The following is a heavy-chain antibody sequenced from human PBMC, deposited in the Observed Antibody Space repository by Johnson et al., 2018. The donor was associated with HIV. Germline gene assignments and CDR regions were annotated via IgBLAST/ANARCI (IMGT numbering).Heavy chain of an antibody. CDR3: AKDQGGTYNLGAFDS. D-gene: IGHD1-14*01. CDR2: IRYDGSNK. CDR1: GFTFSSYD. J-gene: IGHJ3*01. V-gene: IGHV3-30*02. Sequence: QVQLVESGGGLVQPGGSLRLSCAASGFTFSSYDMHWVRQAPGKGLEWVAFIRYDGSNKYYAESVQGRFNISRENSKNTLHLQMNSLRPEDTALYYCAKDQGGTYNLGAFDSWGQGTIVTVSS.